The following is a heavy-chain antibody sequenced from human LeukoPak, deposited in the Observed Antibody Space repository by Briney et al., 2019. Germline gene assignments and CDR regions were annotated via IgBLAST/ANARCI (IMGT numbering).Heavy chain of an antibody. D-gene: IGHD5-12*01. V-gene: IGHV4-34*01. CDR2: INHSGST. CDR3: ARGIGGYNYYYYYMDV. Sequence: SETLSLTCAVYGGSFSGYYWSWIRQPPGKGLEWIGEINHSGSTNYNPSLKSRVTISVDTSKNQFSLKLSSVTAADTAVYYCARGIGGYNYYYYYMDVWGKGTTVTVSS. J-gene: IGHJ6*03. CDR1: GGSFSGYY.